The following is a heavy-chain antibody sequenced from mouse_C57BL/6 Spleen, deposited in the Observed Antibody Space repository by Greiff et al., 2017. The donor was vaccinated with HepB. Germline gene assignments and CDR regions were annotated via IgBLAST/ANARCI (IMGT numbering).Heavy chain of an antibody. CDR2: ISYDGSN. CDR3: ARNYGSRRYFDV. J-gene: IGHJ1*03. V-gene: IGHV3-6*01. Sequence: EVKLMESGPGLVKPSQSLSLTCSVTGYSITSGYYWNWIRQFPGNKLEWMGYISYDGSNNYNPSLKNRISITRDTSKNQFFLKLNSVTTEDTATYYCARNYGSRRYFDVWGTGTTVTVSS. D-gene: IGHD1-1*01. CDR1: GYSITSGYY.